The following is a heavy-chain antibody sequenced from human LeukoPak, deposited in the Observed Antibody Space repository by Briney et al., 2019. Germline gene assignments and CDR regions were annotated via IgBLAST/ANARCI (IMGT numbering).Heavy chain of an antibody. D-gene: IGHD5-18*01. CDR2: IKTKTEGGTT. Sequence: GGSLRLSCAASGFTFSNAWMNWVRQAPGKGLEWVGRIKTKTEGGTTDYAAPVKGRFTISRDDSKNTVYLQMNSLRASDTAMYFCARLEYNYDFGYWGQGTLVTVSS. V-gene: IGHV3-15*01. CDR1: GFTFSNAW. CDR3: ARLEYNYDFGY. J-gene: IGHJ4*02.